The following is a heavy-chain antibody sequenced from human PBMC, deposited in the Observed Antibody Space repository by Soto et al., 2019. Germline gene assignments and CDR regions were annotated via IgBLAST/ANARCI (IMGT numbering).Heavy chain of an antibody. Sequence: PGESLKISCAASGFSFATYAMSWVRQAPVKGLDWVSTISASAGSTYYADSVKGRFTISRDNSKNTLYLQMYSLRAEDTAVYYCAKDYCSPTTGETRLPYWFDSWGKGTLVTVPS. V-gene: IGHV3-23*01. CDR1: GFSFATYA. CDR3: AKDYCSPTTGETRLPYWFDS. J-gene: IGHJ5*01. CDR2: ISASAGST. D-gene: IGHD2-2*01.